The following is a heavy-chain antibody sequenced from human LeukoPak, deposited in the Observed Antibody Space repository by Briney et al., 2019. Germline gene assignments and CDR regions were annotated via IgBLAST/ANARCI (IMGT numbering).Heavy chain of an antibody. CDR3: ARAKTLYCSSTSCHYYYGMDV. CDR2: IYYSGST. Sequence: SETLSLTCTVSGGCISSYYWSWIRQPPGKGLEWIGYIYYSGSTNYNPSLRSRVTISVDTSKNQFSLKLSSVTAADTAVYYCARAKTLYCSSTSCHYYYGMDVWGKGTTVTVSS. V-gene: IGHV4-59*01. CDR1: GGCISSYY. J-gene: IGHJ6*04. D-gene: IGHD2-2*01.